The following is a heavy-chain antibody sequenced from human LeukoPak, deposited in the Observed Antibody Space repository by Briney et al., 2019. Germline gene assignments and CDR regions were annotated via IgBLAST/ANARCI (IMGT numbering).Heavy chain of an antibody. V-gene: IGHV4-61*05. CDR3: ARAECSSYYFDY. CDR1: GGSISSNNYY. Sequence: PSETLSLTCTVSGGSISSNNYYWGWIRQPPGKGLEWIGYIYYSGSTNYNPSLKSRVTISVDTSKNQFSPKLSSVTAADTAVYYCARAECSSYYFDYWGQGTLVTVSS. J-gene: IGHJ4*02. D-gene: IGHD6-6*01. CDR2: IYYSGST.